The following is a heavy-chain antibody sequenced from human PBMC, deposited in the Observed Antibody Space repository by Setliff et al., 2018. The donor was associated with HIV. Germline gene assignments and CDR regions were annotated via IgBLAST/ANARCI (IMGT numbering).Heavy chain of an antibody. CDR3: ARGGYSYGFGRHRAYFQY. V-gene: IGHV4-34*01. CDR2: INHSGGT. CDR1: GGSFSAYY. D-gene: IGHD5-18*01. Sequence: SETLSLTCAVYGGSFSAYYWSWIRQTPGKGLEWIGEINHSGGTNYNPSLKSRVTISVDTSTNQFSLKLSSVTAADTAVFYCARGGYSYGFGRHRAYFQYWGQGTQVTVSS. J-gene: IGHJ1*01.